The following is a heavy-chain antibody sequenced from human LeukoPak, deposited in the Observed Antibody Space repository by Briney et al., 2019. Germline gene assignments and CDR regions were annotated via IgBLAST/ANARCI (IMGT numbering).Heavy chain of an antibody. D-gene: IGHD1-1*01. J-gene: IGHJ4*02. Sequence: PGGSLRLSCAASGLTFRTYAMSWVRQAPGKGLEWVSSISDSGGYTFYADSVKGRFTISRDNSKNTAYLQMNSLRTEDTAVYYCTRYNVGFESWGQRTLVTVSS. CDR3: TRYNVGFES. CDR2: ISDSGGYT. CDR1: GLTFRTYA. V-gene: IGHV3-23*01.